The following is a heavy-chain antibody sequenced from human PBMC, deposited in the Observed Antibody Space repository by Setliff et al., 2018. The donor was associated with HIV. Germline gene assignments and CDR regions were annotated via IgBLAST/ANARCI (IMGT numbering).Heavy chain of an antibody. Sequence: SETLSLTCTVSGGSISSYYWSWIRQPPGKGLEWIGYIYTSGSTNYNPSLKSRVTISVDTSKNQFSLKLSSVTAADTAVYYCARDGYCGGDCYHDAFDIWGHGTMVTVSS. J-gene: IGHJ3*02. V-gene: IGHV4-4*08. CDR1: GGSISSYY. CDR2: IYTSGST. CDR3: ARDGYCGGDCYHDAFDI. D-gene: IGHD2-21*02.